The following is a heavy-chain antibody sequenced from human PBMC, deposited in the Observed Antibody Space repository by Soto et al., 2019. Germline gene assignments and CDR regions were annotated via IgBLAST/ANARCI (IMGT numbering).Heavy chain of an antibody. CDR3: AKRLLALAGGWYLDS. V-gene: IGHV3-23*01. D-gene: IGHD6-19*01. CDR1: GFTFADYP. J-gene: IGHJ4*02. CDR2: TSGSGVTT. Sequence: EVELFQSGGGWGQPGGSLTLSCVASGFTFADYPMNWVRQVPAKGLEWISRTSGSGVTTYYTDSVRGRFTTSRDNSKNTLFLQMDSLRVEDTATYYCAKRLLALAGGWYLDSWGQGTLVTVSS.